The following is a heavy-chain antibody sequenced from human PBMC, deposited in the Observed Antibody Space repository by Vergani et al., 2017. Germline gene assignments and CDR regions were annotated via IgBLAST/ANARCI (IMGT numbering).Heavy chain of an antibody. J-gene: IGHJ6*02. D-gene: IGHD5-12*01. CDR3: AKAKPLNSCYDYLYYYHAMDV. CDR2: ISGSGGST. V-gene: IGHV3-23*01. CDR1: GFTFNHYA. Sequence: EVQLLESGGDLVQPGGSLRLSCAASGFTFNHYAMNWVRQAPGKGLEWVSGISGSGGSTYYAGSVKGGCTISRDSCKNTLYLQMNSLSAGDTAVYYCAKAKPLNSCYDYLYYYHAMDVWGQGTTVTVSS.